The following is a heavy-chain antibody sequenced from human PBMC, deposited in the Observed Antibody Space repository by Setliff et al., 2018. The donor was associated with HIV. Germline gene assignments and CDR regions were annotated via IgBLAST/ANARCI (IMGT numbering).Heavy chain of an antibody. J-gene: IGHJ4*02. CDR2: IKQDGSNK. V-gene: IGHV3-7*01. CDR1: GFTFSSYW. CDR3: ARETMYDSRGYLSHYFDY. Sequence: PGGSLRLSCAASGFTFSSYWMSWVRQAPGKGLEWVANIKQDGSNKYYADSVKGRFTISRDNSKNTLYLQMNSLRVEDTAVYYCARETMYDSRGYLSHYFDYWGQGTPVTVSS. D-gene: IGHD3-22*01.